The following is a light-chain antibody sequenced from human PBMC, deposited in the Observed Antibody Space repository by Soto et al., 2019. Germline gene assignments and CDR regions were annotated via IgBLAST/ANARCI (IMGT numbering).Light chain of an antibody. CDR2: GNT. CDR1: SSNLGTNYD. Sequence: QSVLTQPPSVSGAPGQNITISCTGSSSNLGTNYDVHWYQRLPETAPKLLIYGNTNRPSGVPDRFSGSKSGTSASLAITGLEDEDEADYYCQSYDNFLRVIFGGGTKLTVL. J-gene: IGLJ2*01. CDR3: QSYDNFLRVI. V-gene: IGLV1-40*01.